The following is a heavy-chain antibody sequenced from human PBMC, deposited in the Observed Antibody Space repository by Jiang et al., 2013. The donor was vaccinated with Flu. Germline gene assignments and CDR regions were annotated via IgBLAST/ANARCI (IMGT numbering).Heavy chain of an antibody. CDR1: GGTFSSYT. CDR2: IIPILGIA. D-gene: IGHD5-18*01. J-gene: IGHJ3*02. CDR3: AMVFLRKARGRGLGGHAFDI. V-gene: IGHV1-69*04. Sequence: SGAEVKKPGSSVKVSCKASGGTFSSYTISWVRQAPGQGLEWMGRIIPILGIANYAQKFQGRVTITADKSTSTAYMELSSLRSEDTAVYYIAMVFLRKARGRGLGGHAFDIWGPRGQMVIVSS.